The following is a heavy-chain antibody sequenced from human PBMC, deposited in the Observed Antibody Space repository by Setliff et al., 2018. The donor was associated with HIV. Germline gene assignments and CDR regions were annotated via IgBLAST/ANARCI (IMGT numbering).Heavy chain of an antibody. D-gene: IGHD3-22*01. CDR1: GLTFSSYA. V-gene: IGHV3-23*01. CDR2: ISGSGGSP. Sequence: PGGSLRLSCAASGLTFSSYAMSWVRQAPGKGLEWASSISGSGGSPYYADSVKGRFTISRDNSKNTLYLQMNSLRAEDTAVYYCAKDLVYYDSSGDLDYLGQGTLVTVSS. CDR3: AKDLVYYDSSGDLDY. J-gene: IGHJ4*02.